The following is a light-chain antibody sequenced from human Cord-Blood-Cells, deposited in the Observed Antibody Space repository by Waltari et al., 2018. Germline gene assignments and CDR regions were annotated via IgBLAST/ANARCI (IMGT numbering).Light chain of an antibody. Sequence: QSALTQPASVSGSPGQSITISCTGTSSDVGGYNYVSWYQQHPGKAPKLMIYDVSNRPSGVSNRFSRSKSGNTASLTISALQAEDEADYYCSSYTSSSTPVVFGGGTKLTVL. CDR3: SSYTSSSTPVV. V-gene: IGLV2-14*01. CDR1: SSDVGGYNY. CDR2: DVS. J-gene: IGLJ2*01.